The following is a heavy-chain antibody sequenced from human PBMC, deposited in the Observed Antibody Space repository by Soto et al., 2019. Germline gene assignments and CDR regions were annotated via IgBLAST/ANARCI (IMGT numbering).Heavy chain of an antibody. D-gene: IGHD1-26*01. CDR2: ISYTGDT. Sequence: SETLSLTCSVSGDSVSSDRYFWTWIRQPPGKGLEWIAYISYTGDTNYNPSLKSRVTISVDTSRNQFSLTLTSVTAADTAVYFCARIVVGATVDLWGQGSLVTVS. V-gene: IGHV4-61*01. J-gene: IGHJ5*02. CDR1: GDSVSSDRYF. CDR3: ARIVVGATVDL.